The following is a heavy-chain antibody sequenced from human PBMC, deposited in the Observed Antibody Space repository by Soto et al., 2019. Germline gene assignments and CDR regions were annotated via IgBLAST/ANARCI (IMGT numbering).Heavy chain of an antibody. CDR2: ISYDGSNK. V-gene: IGHV3-30*18. CDR1: GFTFSSYG. Sequence: PGGSLRLSCAASGFTFSSYGMHWVRQAPGKGLEWVAVISYDGSNKYYADSVKGRFTISRDNSKNTLYLQMNSLRAEDTAVYYCAKGEAYYYDRSGHTRAGYWGQRTLVTVYS. D-gene: IGHD3-22*01. CDR3: AKGEAYYYDRSGHTRAGY. J-gene: IGHJ4*02.